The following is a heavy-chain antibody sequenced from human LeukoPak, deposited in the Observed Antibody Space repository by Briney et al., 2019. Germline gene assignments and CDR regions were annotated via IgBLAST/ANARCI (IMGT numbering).Heavy chain of an antibody. J-gene: IGHJ4*02. CDR2: ISSSSSTM. Sequence: SGGSLRLSCAASGFTFSSYSMNWVRQAPGKGLEWVSYISSSSSTMYYADSVMGRSTISRDNSQNTLYLQLNSLRAEDTAVYYCAKDPELWGRGTLVTVSS. CDR1: GFTFSSYS. D-gene: IGHD1-14*01. V-gene: IGHV3-48*01. CDR3: AKDPEL.